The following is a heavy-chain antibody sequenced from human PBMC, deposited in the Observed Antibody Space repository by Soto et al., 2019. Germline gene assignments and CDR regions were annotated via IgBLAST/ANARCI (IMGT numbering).Heavy chain of an antibody. V-gene: IGHV3-33*01. CDR1: GFTFSVYG. CDR3: ARELTSWFDP. J-gene: IGHJ5*02. CDR2: IWDDGSKK. Sequence: GGSLRLSCAASGFTFSVYGMHWVRQAPGKGLEWVAVIWDDGSKKYHADSVRGRFTISRDNSKNTLYLQMDSLRAEDTAVYYCARELTSWFDPWGQGTLVTVSS. D-gene: IGHD4-4*01.